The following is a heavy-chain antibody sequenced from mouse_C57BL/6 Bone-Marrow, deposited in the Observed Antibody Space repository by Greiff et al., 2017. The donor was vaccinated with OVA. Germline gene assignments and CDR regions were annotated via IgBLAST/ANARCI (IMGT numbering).Heavy chain of an antibody. V-gene: IGHV1-15*01. Sequence: QVQLKESGAELVRPGASVTLSCKASGYTFTDYEMHWVKQTPVHGLEWIGAIDPETGGTAYNQKFKGKAILTADKSSSTAYMELRSLTSEDSAVYYCTPLFYWYFDVWGTGTTVTVSS. CDR2: IDPETGGT. CDR1: GYTFTDYE. CDR3: TPLFYWYFDV. D-gene: IGHD6-5*01. J-gene: IGHJ1*03.